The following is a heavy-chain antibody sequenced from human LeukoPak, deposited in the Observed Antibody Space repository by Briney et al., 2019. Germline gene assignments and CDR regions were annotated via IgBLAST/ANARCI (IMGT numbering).Heavy chain of an antibody. CDR2: IYYSGIT. V-gene: IGHV4-30-4*01. Sequence: SQTLSLTCTVSGGSISSDDYYWSWIRQPPGKGLEWIGYIYYSGITYYNPSLKSRVTISVDTSKNHFSLKLSSVTAADTAVYYCARAEMLYYFDYWGQGTLVTVSS. J-gene: IGHJ4*02. D-gene: IGHD5-24*01. CDR3: ARAEMLYYFDY. CDR1: GGSISSDDYY.